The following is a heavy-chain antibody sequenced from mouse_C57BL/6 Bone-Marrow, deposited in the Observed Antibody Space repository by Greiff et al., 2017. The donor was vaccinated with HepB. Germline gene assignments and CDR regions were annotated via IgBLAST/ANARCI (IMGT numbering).Heavy chain of an antibody. CDR1: GYSITSGYY. J-gene: IGHJ2*01. CDR2: ISYDGSN. Sequence: EVKLQESGPGLVKPSQSLSLTCSVPGYSITSGYYWNWIRQFPGNKLEWMGYISYDGSNNYNPSLKNRISITRDTSKNQFFLKLNSVTTEDTATYYCAREEGLTWTDFDYWGQGTTLTVSS. D-gene: IGHD4-1*01. CDR3: AREEGLTWTDFDY. V-gene: IGHV3-6*01.